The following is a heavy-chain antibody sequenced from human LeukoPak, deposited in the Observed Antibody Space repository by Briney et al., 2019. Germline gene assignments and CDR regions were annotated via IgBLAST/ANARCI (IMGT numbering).Heavy chain of an antibody. CDR2: ITGSGSNT. Sequence: PGGSLRLSCAASGFTFSIYAMSWVRQAPGKGLEWVSTITGSGSNTYYADSVKGRFTISRDNSKNTLYLQMNSLRAEDTAVYYCAKDLIRFYCFDYWGQGTLVTVSS. V-gene: IGHV3-23*01. J-gene: IGHJ4*02. CDR1: GFTFSIYA. CDR3: AKDLIRFYCFDY.